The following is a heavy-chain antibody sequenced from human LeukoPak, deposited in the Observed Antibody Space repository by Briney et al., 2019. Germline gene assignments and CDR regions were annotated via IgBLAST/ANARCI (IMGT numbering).Heavy chain of an antibody. CDR1: GYTFTGCY. Sequence: ASVKVSCKASGYTFTGCYMHWVRQAPGQGLEWMGWINPNSGGTNYAQKFQGRVTMTRDTSISTAYMELSRLRSDDTAVYYYARLRIAAAGLDYWGQGTLVTVSS. J-gene: IGHJ4*02. V-gene: IGHV1-2*02. CDR3: ARLRIAAAGLDY. D-gene: IGHD6-6*01. CDR2: INPNSGGT.